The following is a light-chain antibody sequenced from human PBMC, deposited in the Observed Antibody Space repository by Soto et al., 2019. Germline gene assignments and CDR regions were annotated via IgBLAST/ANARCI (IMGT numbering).Light chain of an antibody. V-gene: IGLV2-14*03. CDR1: SSDVGGYNF. CDR3: SSYTSSITYV. Sequence: QSALTQPASVSGSPGQSITISCTGTSSDVGGYNFVSWYQQHPGKAPKLMIFEVSHRPSGVSDRFSGSKSGNTASLTISGLQAEDEAVYYCSSYTSSITYVFGTGTKVTVL. J-gene: IGLJ1*01. CDR2: EVS.